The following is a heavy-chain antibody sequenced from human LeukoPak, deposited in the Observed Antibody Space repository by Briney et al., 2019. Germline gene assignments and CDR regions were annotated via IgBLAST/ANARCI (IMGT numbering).Heavy chain of an antibody. V-gene: IGHV4-38-2*02. D-gene: IGHD5-24*01. J-gene: IGHJ5*02. CDR2: NFHSATT. Sequence: SETLSLTCTVSGYSISSGYYWGWSRPPPGKGQEGIGSNFHSATTSYTPSLTTRVPISLHTSKNQFSLNLSSVPAADTAVHYCARSVVEMATMYNCFDPWGQGTLVTVSS. CDR1: GYSISSGYY. CDR3: ARSVVEMATMYNCFDP.